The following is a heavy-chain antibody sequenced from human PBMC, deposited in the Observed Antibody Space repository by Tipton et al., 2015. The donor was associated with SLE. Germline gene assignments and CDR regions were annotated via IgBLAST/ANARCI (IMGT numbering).Heavy chain of an antibody. J-gene: IGHJ4*02. Sequence: TLSLTCAVYGGSFSGYYWSWIRQPPGKGLEWIGYIYYSGSTNYNPSLKSRVTISVNTSKNQFSLKLSSVTAADTAVYYCARESLYYYDSSGYYWTFDYWGQGTLVTVSS. CDR3: ARESLYYYDSSGYYWTFDY. V-gene: IGHV4-59*01. CDR2: IYYSGST. CDR1: GGSFSGYY. D-gene: IGHD3-22*01.